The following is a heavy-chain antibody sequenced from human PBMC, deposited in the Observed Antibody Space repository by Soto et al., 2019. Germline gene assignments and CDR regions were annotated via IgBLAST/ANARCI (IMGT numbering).Heavy chain of an antibody. CDR2: IYYSGAT. V-gene: IGHV4-59*01. Sequence: SETLSLTCTVSGGSIRTYYWTWLRQPPGKGLEWIGYIYYSGATNQDPSLKSRVTMSVDTSKNQFSLKLSSVTAADTAVYYCARAHRYCNAGSCPSFDFWGQGTLVTVSS. CDR1: GGSIRTYY. CDR3: ARAHRYCNAGSCPSFDF. J-gene: IGHJ4*02. D-gene: IGHD2-15*01.